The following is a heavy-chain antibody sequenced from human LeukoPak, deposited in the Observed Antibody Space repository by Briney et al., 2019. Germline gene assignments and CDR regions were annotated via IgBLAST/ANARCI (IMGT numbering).Heavy chain of an antibody. V-gene: IGHV4-59*02. Sequence: PAESLSLTSTLSLAAASSVYWMSIAQTPSHQLKCSGDVDYSGATTYTPSLRTRVITSIDTSKYQFSLKKTFLTAADTAVYYCARGGGDNRWRYYIDYWGQGILVTVAS. CDR2: VDYSGAT. D-gene: IGHD2-21*02. CDR1: LAAASSVY. J-gene: IGHJ4*02. CDR3: ARGGGDNRWRYYIDY.